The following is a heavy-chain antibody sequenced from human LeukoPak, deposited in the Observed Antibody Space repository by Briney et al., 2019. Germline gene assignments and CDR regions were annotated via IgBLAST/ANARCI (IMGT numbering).Heavy chain of an antibody. J-gene: IGHJ4*02. CDR2: ISSSGSTI. Sequence: KPGGSLRLSCAASGFTFSDYYMSWIRQAPGKGLEGVSYISSSGSTIYYADSVKGRFPISRDNAKNSLYLQMNSLRAEDTAVYYCARTGYSSGWYLVYWGQGTLVTVSS. CDR1: GFTFSDYY. CDR3: ARTGYSSGWYLVY. D-gene: IGHD6-19*01. V-gene: IGHV3-11*01.